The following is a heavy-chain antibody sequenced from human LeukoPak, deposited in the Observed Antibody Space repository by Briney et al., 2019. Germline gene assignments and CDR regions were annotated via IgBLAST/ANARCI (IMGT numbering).Heavy chain of an antibody. J-gene: IGHJ3*02. Sequence: SETLSLTCTASGGSISSRNCYWGWIRQLPGKGLEWIGTIYYSGSTYYNPSLKSRVTISVDTSKNQFSLKLSSVIAADMAVYYCARHFDFPSAFDIWGQGTMVTVSS. D-gene: IGHD3-3*01. CDR1: GGSISSRNCY. CDR2: IYYSGST. V-gene: IGHV4-39*01. CDR3: ARHFDFPSAFDI.